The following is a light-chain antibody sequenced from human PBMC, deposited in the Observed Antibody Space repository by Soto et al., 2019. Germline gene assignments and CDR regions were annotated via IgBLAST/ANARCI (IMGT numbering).Light chain of an antibody. V-gene: IGLV1-40*01. J-gene: IGLJ1*01. CDR1: SSNIGAGYD. Sequence: QPVLTQPPSVSGAPGQRVTISCTGSSSNIGAGYDVHWYQQLPGTAPKLLIYGNNNRPSGVPDRFSGSKSGTSGSLAIAGLQAEDEADYYCQSYDSSLSGYVFGTGTKLTVL. CDR2: GNN. CDR3: QSYDSSLSGYV.